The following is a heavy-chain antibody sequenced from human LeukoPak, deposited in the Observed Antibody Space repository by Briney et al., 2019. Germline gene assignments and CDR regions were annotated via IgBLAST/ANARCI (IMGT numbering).Heavy chain of an antibody. CDR1: GGSISSYY. CDR2: IYTSGST. V-gene: IGHV4-4*07. Sequence: SETLSLTCTVSGGSISSYYWSWIRQPAGKGLEWIGRIYTSGSTNYNPSLKSRVTMSVDTSKNQFSPKLSSVTAADTAVYYCARDQNYYYDTQPGWFDPWGQGTLVTVSS. J-gene: IGHJ5*02. CDR3: ARDQNYYYDTQPGWFDP. D-gene: IGHD3-22*01.